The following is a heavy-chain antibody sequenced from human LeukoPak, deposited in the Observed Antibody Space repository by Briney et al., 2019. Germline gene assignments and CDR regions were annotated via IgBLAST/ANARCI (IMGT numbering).Heavy chain of an antibody. V-gene: IGHV4-39*07. CDR2: IYYSGIT. CDR1: GGSISISSYY. Sequence: SETLSLTCTVSGGSISISSYYWGWIRQPPGKGLEWIGTIYYSGITYYNPSLKSRVTMSVDTSKNQFSLKLSSVTAADTAVYYCARTWRYYYGSGSPWYFDLWGRGTLVTVSS. CDR3: ARTWRYYYGSGSPWYFDL. J-gene: IGHJ2*01. D-gene: IGHD3-10*01.